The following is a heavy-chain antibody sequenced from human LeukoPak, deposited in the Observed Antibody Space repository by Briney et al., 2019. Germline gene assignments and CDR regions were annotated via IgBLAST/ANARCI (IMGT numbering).Heavy chain of an antibody. CDR2: ISGSGGST. Sequence: PGGSLRLSCAASGFTFSSYAMSWVRQAPGKGLEWVSAISGSGGSTYYADSVKGRFTISRDNSKNTLYLQMNSLRAEDPAVYYCAKDRDYYGSGSYYYYWGQGTLVTVSS. CDR3: AKDRDYYGSGSYYYY. D-gene: IGHD3-10*01. J-gene: IGHJ4*02. CDR1: GFTFSSYA. V-gene: IGHV3-23*01.